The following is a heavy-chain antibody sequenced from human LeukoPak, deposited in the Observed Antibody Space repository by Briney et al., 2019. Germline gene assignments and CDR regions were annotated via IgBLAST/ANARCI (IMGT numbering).Heavy chain of an antibody. CDR1: GYTFTGYY. CDR2: IIPIFGTA. J-gene: IGHJ5*02. CDR3: ARDGYYDILTGYSRFDP. V-gene: IGHV1-69*05. D-gene: IGHD3-9*01. Sequence: GASVKVSCKASGYTFTGYYMHWVRQAPGQGLEWMGGIIPIFGTANYAQKFQGRVTITTDESTSTAYMELSSLRSEDTAVYYCARDGYYDILTGYSRFDPWGQGTLVTVSS.